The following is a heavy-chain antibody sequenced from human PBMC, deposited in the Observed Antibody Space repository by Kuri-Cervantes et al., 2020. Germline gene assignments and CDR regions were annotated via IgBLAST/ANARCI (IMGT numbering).Heavy chain of an antibody. D-gene: IGHD4/OR15-4a*01. J-gene: IGHJ3*02. CDR1: GYTFTTYG. V-gene: IGHV1-18*01. Sequence: ASVKVSCKASGYTFTTYGISWVRQAPGQGLEWMALINPHNGDTKFAQKVQGRVTLSADTSTNTAYMELRSLRPDDTAVYYCARWPNDYGPFDAFDIWGQGTMVTVSS. CDR3: ARWPNDYGPFDAFDI. CDR2: INPHNGDT.